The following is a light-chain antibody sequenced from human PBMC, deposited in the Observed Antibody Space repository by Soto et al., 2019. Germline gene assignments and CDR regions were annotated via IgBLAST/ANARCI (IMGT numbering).Light chain of an antibody. CDR2: GVS. CDR3: QKYNNWPWT. J-gene: IGKJ1*01. CDR1: QSVSNN. V-gene: IGKV3-15*01. Sequence: EIVMTQSPATLSVSPGERATLSCRASQSVSNNLAWYQQKPGQAPRLLIYGVSTRATGIPARFSGGGSGTEFTLTISSLQSEDSAVYFCQKYNNWPWTFGQGTKVEIK.